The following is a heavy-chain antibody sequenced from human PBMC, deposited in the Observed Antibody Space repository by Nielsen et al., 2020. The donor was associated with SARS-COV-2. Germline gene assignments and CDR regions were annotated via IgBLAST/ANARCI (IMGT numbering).Heavy chain of an antibody. D-gene: IGHD6-19*01. V-gene: IGHV4-61*07. Sequence: WLRQPPGKGLEWIGYIYYSGSTNYNPSLKSRVTISVDTSKNQFSLKLSSVTAADTAVYYCARHPAIIVWLARGGYNWFDPWGQGTLVTVSS. J-gene: IGHJ5*02. CDR3: ARHPAIIVWLARGGYNWFDP. CDR2: IYYSGST.